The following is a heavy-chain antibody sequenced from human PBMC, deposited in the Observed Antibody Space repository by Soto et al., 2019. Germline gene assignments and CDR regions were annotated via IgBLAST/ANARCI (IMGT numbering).Heavy chain of an antibody. J-gene: IGHJ4*02. CDR1: GYIFTDYY. CDR3: AREPATAKPEGVDF. CDR2: INPNSGGT. V-gene: IGHV1-2*02. D-gene: IGHD1-1*01. Sequence: ASVKVSCKASGYIFTDYYMHWVRQAPGQGLGWMGGINPNSGGTKYAQKFQGGVTMTRDTSITTAYMELSRLRSGDTAVYYCAREPATAKPEGVDFWGQGTLVTVSS.